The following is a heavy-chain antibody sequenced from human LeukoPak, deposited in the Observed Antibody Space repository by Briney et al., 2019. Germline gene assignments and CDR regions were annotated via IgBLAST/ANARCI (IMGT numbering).Heavy chain of an antibody. D-gene: IGHD1-26*01. CDR2: IYISGAT. Sequence: SETLSLTCTVSGGSISSYYWSWIRQPAGKGLEWIGRIYISGATNYNPSLKSRVSMSVDASKNQFSLKLSSVTAADTAKYYCARDPFRSSFDSWGQGTLVTVSS. V-gene: IGHV4-4*07. CDR1: GGSISSYY. J-gene: IGHJ4*02. CDR3: ARDPFRSSFDS.